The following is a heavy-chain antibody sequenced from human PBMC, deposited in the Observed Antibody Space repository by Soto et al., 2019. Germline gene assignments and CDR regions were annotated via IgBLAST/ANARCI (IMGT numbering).Heavy chain of an antibody. CDR2: IYPYGSET. J-gene: IGHJ6*02. V-gene: IGHV5-51*01. CDR3: ARISPSYPYFYYGMDV. D-gene: IGHD3-10*01. CDR1: GYSFVTHW. Sequence: PGESLKISCEGSGYSFVTHWLGWVRQMPGKGLEWIGIIYPYGSETTYSPAFQGHVTISADKSTHTAYLQWSSLKASDTAIYYCARISPSYPYFYYGMDVWGQGTTVTVSS.